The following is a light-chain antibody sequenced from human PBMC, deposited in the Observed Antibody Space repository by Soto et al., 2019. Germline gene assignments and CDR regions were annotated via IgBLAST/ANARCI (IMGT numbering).Light chain of an antibody. CDR1: QSVSSY. Sequence: EIVLAQSPGTLSFSPGERATLSCRASQSVSSYLAWYRQIPGQAPRLLIYDASKRATGIPDRFSGGGSGTDFTLTISSLEPEDFAVYYCQQRSNLPPTFGQGTRLEIK. V-gene: IGKV3-11*01. CDR3: QQRSNLPPT. CDR2: DAS. J-gene: IGKJ5*01.